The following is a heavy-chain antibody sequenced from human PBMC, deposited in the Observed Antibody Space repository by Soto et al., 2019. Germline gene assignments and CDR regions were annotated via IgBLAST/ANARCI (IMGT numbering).Heavy chain of an antibody. J-gene: IGHJ4*02. V-gene: IGHV3-74*01. Sequence: GGSLRLSCAASGFTFSSYWMHWVRQAPGKGLVWVSRISSDGRSTTYADSVKGRFTISRDNAKNTLYLQMNSLSAEDTAVYFCAKGYSGYDYANWGQGSLVTVSS. CDR2: ISSDGRST. CDR3: AKGYSGYDYAN. D-gene: IGHD5-12*01. CDR1: GFTFSSYW.